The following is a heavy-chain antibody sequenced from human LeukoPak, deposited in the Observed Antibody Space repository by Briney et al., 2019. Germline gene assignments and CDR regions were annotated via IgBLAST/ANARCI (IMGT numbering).Heavy chain of an antibody. D-gene: IGHD6-19*01. CDR2: IYHSGST. CDR3: ARVRRGGWAPSFDY. CDR1: GGSISSGGYS. J-gene: IGHJ4*02. Sequence: PSETLSLTCAVSGGSISSGGYSWSWIRQPPGKGLEWIGYIYHSGSTNYNPSLKSRVTISVDTSKNQVSLKLSSVTAADTAVYYCARVRRGGWAPSFDYWGQGILVTISS. V-gene: IGHV4-30-2*01.